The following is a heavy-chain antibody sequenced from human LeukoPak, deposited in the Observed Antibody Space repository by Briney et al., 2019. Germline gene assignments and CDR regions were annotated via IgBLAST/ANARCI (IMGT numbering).Heavy chain of an antibody. CDR1: GGTFSSYA. D-gene: IGHD6-19*01. J-gene: IGHJ5*02. Sequence: GASVKVSCKASGGTFSSYAISWVRQAPGQGLEWMGIINPSGGSTSYAQKFQGRVTMTRDTSTSTVYMELSSLRSEDTAVYYCARAVMVRDSGWFRNWFDPWGQGTLVTVSS. CDR2: INPSGGST. V-gene: IGHV1-46*01. CDR3: ARAVMVRDSGWFRNWFDP.